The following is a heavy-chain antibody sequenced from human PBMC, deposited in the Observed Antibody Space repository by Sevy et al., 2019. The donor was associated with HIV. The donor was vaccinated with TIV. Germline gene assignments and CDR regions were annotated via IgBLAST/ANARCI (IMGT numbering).Heavy chain of an antibody. Sequence: GGSLRLSCEASGFTFSNYWMTWVRQAPGKGLEWVANIKEDGSDKYYGDSVKGRFSLSRDNAKNSLYLQMDSLRAEDTAVYYCVRDGLASATDFGYWGQGTLVTVSS. CDR3: VRDGLASATDFGY. CDR2: IKEDGSDK. D-gene: IGHD2-15*01. CDR1: GFTFSNYW. V-gene: IGHV3-7*01. J-gene: IGHJ4*02.